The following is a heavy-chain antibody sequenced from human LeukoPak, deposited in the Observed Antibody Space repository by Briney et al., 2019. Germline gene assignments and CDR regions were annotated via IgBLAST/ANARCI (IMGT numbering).Heavy chain of an antibody. Sequence: SETLSLTCTVSGGSMSSYYWSWIRQPPGKGLEWIGYIYYSGSTNYNPSLKSRVTMSVDTSKNQFSLKLSSVTAADTAVYYCARLTTAFWGVPDYWAREPWSPSPQ. CDR3: ARLTTAFWGVPDY. V-gene: IGHV4-59*12. J-gene: IGHJ4*02. CDR1: GGSMSSYY. D-gene: IGHD4-17*01. CDR2: IYYSGST.